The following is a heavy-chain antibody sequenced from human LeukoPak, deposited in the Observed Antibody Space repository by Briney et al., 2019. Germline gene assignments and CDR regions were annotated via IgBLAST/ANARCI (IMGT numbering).Heavy chain of an antibody. V-gene: IGHV1-2*02. D-gene: IGHD2-2*01. Sequence: GASVKVSCKASGYTFTGYYMHWVRQVPGQGLEWMGWINPNSGGTNYAQKFQGRVTMTRDTSISTAYMELSRLRSDDTAVYYCARDSGYCSSTSCSDPNWFDPWGQGTLVTVSS. CDR1: GYTFTGYY. CDR3: ARDSGYCSSTSCSDPNWFDP. CDR2: INPNSGGT. J-gene: IGHJ5*02.